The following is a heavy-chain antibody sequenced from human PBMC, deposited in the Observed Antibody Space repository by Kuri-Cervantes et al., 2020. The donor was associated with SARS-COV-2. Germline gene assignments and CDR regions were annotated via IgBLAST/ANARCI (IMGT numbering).Heavy chain of an antibody. CDR2: IHPVDSDK. V-gene: IGHV5-51*01. Sequence: GGSLRLSCKGFGSTFTNSWIAWVRHVPGKGREWVGVIHPVDSDKRHGASFQGQVTISADKSLNTVYLQWSRLKSSDTAIYYCARQGHYERSGYNYFDPWGQGTRVTVSS. J-gene: IGHJ5*02. CDR1: GSTFTNSW. D-gene: IGHD3-22*01. CDR3: ARQGHYERSGYNYFDP.